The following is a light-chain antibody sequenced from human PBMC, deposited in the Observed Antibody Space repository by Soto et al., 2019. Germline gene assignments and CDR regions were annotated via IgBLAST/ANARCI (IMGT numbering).Light chain of an antibody. CDR1: QSVSTN. V-gene: IGKV3-15*01. CDR3: QQYNTWTWT. CDR2: GAA. Sequence: DIVMTQSPATLSVSPGERATLSCRASQSVSTNLAWYQHKPGQPPSLLIYGAATRATGVPARFSGSWSGTQFTLTITSLQSEDFAVYYCQQYNTWTWTFGQGTKVDIK. J-gene: IGKJ1*01.